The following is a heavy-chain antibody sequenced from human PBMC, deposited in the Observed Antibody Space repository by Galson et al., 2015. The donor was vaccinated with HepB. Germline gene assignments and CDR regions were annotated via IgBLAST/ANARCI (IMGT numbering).Heavy chain of an antibody. D-gene: IGHD1-1*01. CDR3: ARDLRQLLVRVEAGY. Sequence: SVKVSCKASGYTFTDYYMHWVRQAPGQGPEWMGWINPKFGGTNYAQQFPGRVTMTRDTSISTTYMELSRLRSDDTALYYCARDLRQLLVRVEAGYWGQGTRVTVSP. CDR2: INPKFGGT. V-gene: IGHV1-2*02. CDR1: GYTFTDYY. J-gene: IGHJ4*02.